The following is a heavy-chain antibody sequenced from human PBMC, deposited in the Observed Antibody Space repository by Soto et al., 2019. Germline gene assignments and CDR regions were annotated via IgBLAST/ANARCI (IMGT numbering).Heavy chain of an antibody. CDR3: AREAEMATEAWYFDL. CDR2: IIPIFGTA. J-gene: IGHJ2*01. Sequence: QVQLVQSGAEVKKPGSSVKVSCKASGGTFSSYAISWVRQAPGQGLEWMGGIIPIFGTANYAQKFQGRVTITADESTSTDYMELSSLRSEDTAVYYCAREAEMATEAWYFDLWGRGTLVTVSS. V-gene: IGHV1-69*01. D-gene: IGHD6-25*01. CDR1: GGTFSSYA.